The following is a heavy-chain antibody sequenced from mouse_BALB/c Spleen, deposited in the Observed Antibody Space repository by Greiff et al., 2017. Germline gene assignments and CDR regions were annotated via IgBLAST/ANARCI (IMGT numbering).Heavy chain of an antibody. CDR1: GYAFSSSW. J-gene: IGHJ1*01. CDR3: TRWAYYGNYVRYFDV. V-gene: IGHV1-82*01. D-gene: IGHD2-10*01. CDR2: IYPGDGDT. Sequence: QDQLQQSGPELVKPGASVKISCKASGYAFSSSWMNWVKQRPGQGLEWIGRIYPGDGDTNYNGKFKGKATLTADKSSSTAYMQLSSLTSVDSAVYYCTRWAYYGNYVRYFDVWGAGTTVTVSS.